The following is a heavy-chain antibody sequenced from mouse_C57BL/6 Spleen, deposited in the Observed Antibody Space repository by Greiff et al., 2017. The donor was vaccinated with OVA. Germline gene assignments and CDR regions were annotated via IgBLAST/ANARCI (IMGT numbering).Heavy chain of an antibody. CDR1: GYAFSSYW. Sequence: LVESGAELVKPGASVKISCKASGYAFSSYWMNWVKQRPGKGLEWIGQIYPGDGDTNYNGKFKGKATLTADKSSSTAYMQLSSLTSEDSAVYFCARFSYYGSSLDYWGQGTTLTVSS. J-gene: IGHJ2*01. CDR3: ARFSYYGSSLDY. V-gene: IGHV1-80*01. D-gene: IGHD1-1*01. CDR2: IYPGDGDT.